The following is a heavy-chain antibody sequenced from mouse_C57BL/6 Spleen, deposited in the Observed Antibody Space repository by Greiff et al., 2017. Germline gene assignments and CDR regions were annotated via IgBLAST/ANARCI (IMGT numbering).Heavy chain of an antibody. CDR1: GFTFSDYG. J-gene: IGHJ4*01. V-gene: IGHV5-15*01. Sequence: EVQGVESGGGLVQPGGSLKLSCAASGFTFSDYGMAWVRQAPRKGPEWVAFISNLAYSIYYADTVTGRVTISRENAKNTLYLEMSSLRSEDTAMYYCARHSGYYAMDYWGQGTSVTVSS. CDR3: ARHSGYYAMDY. CDR2: ISNLAYSI.